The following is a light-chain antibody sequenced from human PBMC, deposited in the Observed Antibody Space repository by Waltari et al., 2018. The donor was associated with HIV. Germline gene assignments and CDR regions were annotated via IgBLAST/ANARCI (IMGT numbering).Light chain of an antibody. CDR2: GAS. V-gene: IGKV3-15*01. CDR1: QSVSSN. J-gene: IGKJ2*01. CDR3: QQYNNWPPSYT. Sequence: EIVMTQSPATLSVSPGARATLSCRASQSVSSNLAWYQQKPGQAPRLLIYGASTRATGIPARFSGSGSGTEFTLTISSLQSEDFAVYYCQQYNNWPPSYTFGQGTKLEIK.